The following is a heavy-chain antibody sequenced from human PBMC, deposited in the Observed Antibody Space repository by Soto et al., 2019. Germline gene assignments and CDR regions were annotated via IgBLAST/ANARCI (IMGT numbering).Heavy chain of an antibody. J-gene: IGHJ4*02. CDR1: GGSVSSKSHY. Sequence: QVQLQESGPGLVKPSGTLSLTCTVSGGSVSSKSHYWSWIRQPPGKELEWIGYIYYTGSTNYNSSLKSRVTISVDTSKNLFSLKLYSVTAADAAVYYCAGLYYDGRGFGLDDWGRGTLVTVSS. D-gene: IGHD3-10*02. CDR2: IYYTGST. CDR3: AGLYYDGRGFGLDD. V-gene: IGHV4-61*01.